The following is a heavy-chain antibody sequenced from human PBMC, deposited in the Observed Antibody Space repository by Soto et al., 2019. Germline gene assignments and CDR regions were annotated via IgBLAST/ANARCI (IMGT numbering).Heavy chain of an antibody. Sequence: SETLSLTCTVSGGSTSSYYWSWIRQPPGKGLEWIGYIYYSGSTNYNPSLKSRVTISVDTSKNQFSLKLSSVTAADTAVYYCASGPVYDSSGYYFDYWGQGTLVTVSS. J-gene: IGHJ4*02. CDR3: ASGPVYDSSGYYFDY. CDR1: GGSTSSYY. CDR2: IYYSGST. V-gene: IGHV4-59*01. D-gene: IGHD3-22*01.